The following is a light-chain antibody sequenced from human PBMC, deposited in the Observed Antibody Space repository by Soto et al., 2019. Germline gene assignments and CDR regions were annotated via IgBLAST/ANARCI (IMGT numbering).Light chain of an antibody. CDR2: DAS. Sequence: IVLTQSPATLSLSPGERATLSCRASQSVSSYLAWYQQKPGQAPRLLIYDASNRATGIPARFSGSGSGTDFTLTISSLEPEDFAVYYCQPRSNWPPWTCGQGTKVEIK. V-gene: IGKV3-11*01. CDR3: QPRSNWPPWT. J-gene: IGKJ1*01. CDR1: QSVSSY.